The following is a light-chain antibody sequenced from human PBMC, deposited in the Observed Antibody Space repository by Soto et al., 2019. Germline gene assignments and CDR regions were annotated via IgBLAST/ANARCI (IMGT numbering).Light chain of an antibody. Sequence: ALTQPASVSVSPGQSITISCTGTSIDVGNYNYVSWYQHHPGKAPKVIIYEVRNAPSGVSIRFSGSKTGNTSSLTIPGLQAEDEADYYCSSYSSTKTRVCGTGTKVTAL. J-gene: IGLJ1*01. CDR3: SSYSSTKTRV. V-gene: IGLV2-14*01. CDR2: EVR. CDR1: SIDVGNYNY.